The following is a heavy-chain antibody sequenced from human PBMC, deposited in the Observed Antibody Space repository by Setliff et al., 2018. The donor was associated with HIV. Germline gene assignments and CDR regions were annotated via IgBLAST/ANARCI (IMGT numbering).Heavy chain of an antibody. CDR1: GGSISGSSYY. CDR3: ARGEACGGDCHYAFEM. D-gene: IGHD2-21*02. J-gene: IGHJ3*02. CDR2: IYHSGNT. V-gene: IGHV4-39*01. Sequence: SETLSLTCIVSGGSISGSSYYWGWIRQSPGKGLEWIGSIYHSGNTYYMPSLQSRVTISVDTSKNQFSLKLNSVTAADTAMYYCARGEACGGDCHYAFEMWGQGTMVTVSS.